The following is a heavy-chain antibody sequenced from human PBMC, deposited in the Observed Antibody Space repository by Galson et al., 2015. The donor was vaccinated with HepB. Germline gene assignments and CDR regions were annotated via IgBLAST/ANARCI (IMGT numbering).Heavy chain of an antibody. J-gene: IGHJ6*02. V-gene: IGHV6-1*01. CDR3: ARAGGTIYYYGMDV. Sequence: ISGDSVSSNSAAWNWIRQSPSRGLEWLGRTYYRAKWYTDHAVSLRSRITINTDTSRNPVSLQMRSVTPEDTAVYYCARAGGTIYYYGMDVWGQGTTVTVSS. CDR2: TYYRAKWYT. D-gene: IGHD2-2*01. CDR1: GDSVSSNSAA.